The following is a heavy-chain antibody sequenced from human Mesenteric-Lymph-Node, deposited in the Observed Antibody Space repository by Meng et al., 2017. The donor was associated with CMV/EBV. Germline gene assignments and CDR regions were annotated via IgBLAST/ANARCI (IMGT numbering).Heavy chain of an antibody. CDR1: GFTFSYYY. V-gene: IGHV3-11*01. J-gene: IGHJ5*02. CDR2: ISSSGSTI. Sequence: GESLKISCAASGFTFSYYYMSWIRQAPGKGLEWVSYISSSGSTIYYADSVKGRFTISRDNAKNSLYLQMNSLRAEDTAVYYCARGHRMTTKGWFDPWGQGTLVTVSS. D-gene: IGHD4-17*01. CDR3: ARGHRMTTKGWFDP.